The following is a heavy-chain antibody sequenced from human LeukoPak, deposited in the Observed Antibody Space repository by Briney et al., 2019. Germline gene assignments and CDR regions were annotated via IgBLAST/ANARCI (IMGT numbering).Heavy chain of an antibody. V-gene: IGHV3-30*18. D-gene: IGHD5-24*01. Sequence: GGSLRLSCAASGFTLSTCGMHWVRQAPGKGLEWVAMISHDGNSKQYADFAKGRFTISRDNSKNALYLEMNSLRTEDTAVYHCAKDLYDNDWYNYFDPWGQGALVTVSS. CDR2: ISHDGNSK. CDR3: AKDLYDNDWYNYFDP. CDR1: GFTLSTCG. J-gene: IGHJ5*02.